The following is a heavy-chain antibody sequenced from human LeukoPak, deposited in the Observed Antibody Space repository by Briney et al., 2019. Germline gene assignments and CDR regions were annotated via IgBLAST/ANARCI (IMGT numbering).Heavy chain of an antibody. J-gene: IGHJ3*02. D-gene: IGHD3-3*01. CDR3: ARDLAFGSDIDI. V-gene: IGHV1-69*04. CDR2: IIPILGIA. CDR1: GGTFSNYA. Sequence: SVKVSCKASGGTFSNYALSWVRQAPGQGLEWMGRIIPILGIANYAQKFQGRVTITADKSTSTAYMELSSLRSEDTAVYYCARDLAFGSDIDIWGQGTMVTVSS.